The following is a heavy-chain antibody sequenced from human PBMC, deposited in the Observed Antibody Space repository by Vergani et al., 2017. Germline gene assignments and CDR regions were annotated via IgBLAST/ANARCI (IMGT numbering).Heavy chain of an antibody. J-gene: IGHJ4*02. CDR1: GGSFSGYY. V-gene: IGHV4-34*01. CDR3: ARNPVTIFGVVMIRDFDY. D-gene: IGHD3-3*01. CDR2: INHSGST. Sequence: QVQLQQWGAGLLKPSETLSLTCAVYGGSFSGYYWSWIRQPPGKGLEWIGEINHSGSTNYNPSLKSRVTISVDTSKNQFSLKLSSVTAADTAVYYCARNPVTIFGVVMIRDFDYWGQGTLVTVSS.